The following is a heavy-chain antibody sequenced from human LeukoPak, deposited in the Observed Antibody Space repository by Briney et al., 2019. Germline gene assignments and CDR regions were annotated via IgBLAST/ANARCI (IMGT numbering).Heavy chain of an antibody. Sequence: GGSLRLSCAASGFTLSSYGMHWVRQAPGKGLEWVAVIWYDGSNKYYADSVKGRFTISRDNSKNTLYLQMNSLRAEDTAVYYCARDVGGDGYNFDYWGQGTLVTVSS. D-gene: IGHD5-24*01. J-gene: IGHJ4*02. V-gene: IGHV3-33*01. CDR2: IWYDGSNK. CDR3: ARDVGGDGYNFDY. CDR1: GFTLSSYG.